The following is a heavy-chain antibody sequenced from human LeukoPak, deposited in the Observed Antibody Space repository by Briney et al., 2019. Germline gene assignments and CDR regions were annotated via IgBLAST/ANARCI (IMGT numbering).Heavy chain of an antibody. J-gene: IGHJ4*02. CDR1: GFTFSNYA. Sequence: GGSLRLSCAASGFTFSNYAMSWVRQAPGKGLEWVSGITGRSTYYADSVKGRFTISRDISKNTLYLQMDSLRAEDTAVYYCAKCGNSGCHLIDYWGQGTLVTVSS. D-gene: IGHD5-12*01. CDR2: ITGRST. CDR3: AKCGNSGCHLIDY. V-gene: IGHV3-23*01.